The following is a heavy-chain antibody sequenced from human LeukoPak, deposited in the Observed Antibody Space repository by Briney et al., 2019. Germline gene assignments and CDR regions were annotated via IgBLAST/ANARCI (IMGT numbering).Heavy chain of an antibody. D-gene: IGHD2-2*01. J-gene: IGHJ6*02. CDR2: ISAYNGNT. CDR1: GYTFTSYG. CDR3: AREYCSSTSCYWLGHYYYYYGMDV. Sequence: ASVKVSCKASGYTFTSYGISWVRQAPGQGLEWMGWISAYNGNTNYAQKLQGRVTMTTDTSTSTAYMELRSLRSDDTAVYYCAREYCSSTSCYWLGHYYYYYGMDVWGQGTTVTVS. V-gene: IGHV1-18*01.